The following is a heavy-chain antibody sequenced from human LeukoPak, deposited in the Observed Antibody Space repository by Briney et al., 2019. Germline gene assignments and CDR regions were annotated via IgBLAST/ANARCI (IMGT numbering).Heavy chain of an antibody. D-gene: IGHD3-10*01. V-gene: IGHV3-30*18. CDR3: AKDPYGSGYNWFDP. Sequence: PGRSLRLSCAASGFTFSSYGMHWVRQAPGKGLEWVAVISYDGSNKYYADSVKGRFTISRDNSKNTLYLQMNSLRAEDTAAYYCAKDPYGSGYNWFDPWGQGTLVTVSS. J-gene: IGHJ5*02. CDR1: GFTFSSYG. CDR2: ISYDGSNK.